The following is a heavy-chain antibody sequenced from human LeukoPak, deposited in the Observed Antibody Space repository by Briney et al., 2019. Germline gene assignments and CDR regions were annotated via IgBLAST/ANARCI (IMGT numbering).Heavy chain of an antibody. Sequence: ASVKVSCKASGYTFTGYYMHWVRQAPGQGLEWMGWINPNSGGTNYAQKFQGRVTMTRDTSISTAYMELSRLRSDDTAVYYCARDAAYGYDRFDSWGQGTQVTVSS. D-gene: IGHD5-18*01. CDR3: ARDAAYGYDRFDS. J-gene: IGHJ4*02. CDR2: INPNSGGT. V-gene: IGHV1-2*02. CDR1: GYTFTGYY.